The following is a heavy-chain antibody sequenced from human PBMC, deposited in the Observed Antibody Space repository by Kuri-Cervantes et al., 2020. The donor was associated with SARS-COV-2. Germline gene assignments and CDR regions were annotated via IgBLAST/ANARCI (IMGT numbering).Heavy chain of an antibody. CDR2: LNPDTGNT. J-gene: IGHJ3*02. D-gene: IGHD1-1*01. CDR1: GGTFSSYD. CDR3: ARDSGDWNPDGLDI. Sequence: ASVKVSCKASGGTFSSYDINWVRQAAGQGLEWMGWLNPDTGNTGNAKKFQGRVTMTTDTSINTAYMEVSSLSFEDTAIYYCARDSGDWNPDGLDIWGQGTMVTVSS. V-gene: IGHV1-8*02.